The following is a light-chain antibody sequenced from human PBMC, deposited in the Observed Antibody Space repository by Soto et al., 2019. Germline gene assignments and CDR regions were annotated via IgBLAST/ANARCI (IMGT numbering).Light chain of an antibody. CDR1: QDISNF. V-gene: IGKV1-33*01. J-gene: IGKJ2*01. CDR3: QQYDNLRYT. CDR2: DAS. Sequence: DIQMTQSPSSLSASVGDRVTITCQASQDISNFLNWYQQKPGKAPKLLIYDASSLETGVPSRFSGSGFGTDFTFTISSLQPDDIATYYCQQYDNLRYTFGQGTKLEIK.